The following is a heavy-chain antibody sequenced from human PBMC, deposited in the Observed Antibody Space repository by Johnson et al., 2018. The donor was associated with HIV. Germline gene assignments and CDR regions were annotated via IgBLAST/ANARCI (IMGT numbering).Heavy chain of an antibody. CDR2: INWNGGST. CDR1: GFTFDDYG. D-gene: IGHD6-13*01. J-gene: IGHJ3*02. V-gene: IGHV3-20*04. CDR3: ARGSKDSGAAVGMDNDAFDI. Sequence: VQLVESGGGVVRPGGSLRLSCAASGFTFDDYGMSWVRQAPGKWLEWVSGINWNGGSTGYADSVKGRFTISRDNAKNSLYLQMNRLRAEDTAWYYCARGSKDSGAAVGMDNDAFDIWGQGTLVTVSS.